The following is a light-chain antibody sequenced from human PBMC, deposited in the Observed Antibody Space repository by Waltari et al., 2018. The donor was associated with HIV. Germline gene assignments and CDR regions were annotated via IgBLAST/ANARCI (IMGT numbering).Light chain of an antibody. Sequence: QSVLTQPPSVSAAPGQKVTISCSGSSSNIGNNYVSWYQQLPRTAPKLLIYDSNNRASGIPDRFPGSKSGTSASLGISGLQTGDEADYYCGTWDSSLSAVVFGGGTKLTVL. CDR2: DSN. CDR1: SSNIGNNY. V-gene: IGLV1-51*01. J-gene: IGLJ2*01. CDR3: GTWDSSLSAVV.